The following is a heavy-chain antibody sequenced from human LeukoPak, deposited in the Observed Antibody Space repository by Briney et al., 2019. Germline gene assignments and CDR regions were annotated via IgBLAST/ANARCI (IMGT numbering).Heavy chain of an antibody. CDR1: GFTFSSYG. Sequence: GGSLRLSCAASGFTFSSYGMSWVRQAPGKGLEWVSAISGSGGSTYYADSVKGRFTISRDNSKNTLYLQMNSLRAEDTAVYYCAKPDYGDYVGHAFDIWGQGTMVTVSS. J-gene: IGHJ3*02. CDR3: AKPDYGDYVGHAFDI. CDR2: ISGSGGST. V-gene: IGHV3-23*01. D-gene: IGHD4-17*01.